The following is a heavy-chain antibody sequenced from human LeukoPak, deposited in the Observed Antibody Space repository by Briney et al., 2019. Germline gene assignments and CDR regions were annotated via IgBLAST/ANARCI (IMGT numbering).Heavy chain of an antibody. D-gene: IGHD6-19*01. J-gene: IGHJ4*02. CDR1: GYSFTSYW. CDR3: TRQTYTSAWTNDY. V-gene: IGHV5-51*01. Sequence: GECLKISCKGSGYSFTSYWIGWVRQMPGRGLEWMGIIYPGDSDTRCSPSFQGQVTISVDKSISTAYLQWSTLKTSDTAMYYCTRQTYTSAWTNDYWGQGTLVTVSS. CDR2: IYPGDSDT.